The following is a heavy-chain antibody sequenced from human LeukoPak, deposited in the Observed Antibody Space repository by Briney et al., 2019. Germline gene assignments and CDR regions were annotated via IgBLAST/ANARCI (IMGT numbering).Heavy chain of an antibody. CDR1: GGSISSSSYY. CDR2: IYYSGST. D-gene: IGHD6-13*01. J-gene: IGHJ4*02. Sequence: PSETLSLICTVSGGSISSSSYYWGWIRQPPGKGLEWIGSIYYSGSTYYNPSLKSRVTISVDTSKNQFSLKLSSVTAADTAVYYCARRPLAYSMRQFDYWGQGTLVTVSS. V-gene: IGHV4-39*07. CDR3: ARRPLAYSMRQFDY.